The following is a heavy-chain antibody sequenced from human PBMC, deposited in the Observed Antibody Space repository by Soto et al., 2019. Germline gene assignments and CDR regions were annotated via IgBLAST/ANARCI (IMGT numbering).Heavy chain of an antibody. V-gene: IGHV1-2*04. D-gene: IGHD3-10*01. CDR1: GYTFTGYY. CDR2: INPNSGGT. J-gene: IGHJ4*02. CDR3: ERAGGFGELLYTLASYYFDY. Sequence: ASVKVSCKASGYTFTGYYMHWVRQAPGQGLEWMGWINPNSGGTNYAQKFQGWVTMTRDTSISTAYMELSRLRSDDTAVYYCERAGGFGELLYTLASYYFDYWGKGPLVTV.